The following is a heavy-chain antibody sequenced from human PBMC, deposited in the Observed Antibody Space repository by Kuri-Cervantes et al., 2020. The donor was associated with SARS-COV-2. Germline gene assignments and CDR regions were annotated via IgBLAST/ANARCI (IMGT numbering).Heavy chain of an antibody. CDR2: ISSNGGST. J-gene: IGHJ4*02. Sequence: GGSLRLSCAASGFTFSSYAMHWVRQAPGKGLEYVSAISSNGGSTYYADSVKGRFTISRDNSKTTLYLQMGSLKTEDTAVYYCARGVDYWGQGTLVTVSS. CDR1: GFTFSSYA. V-gene: IGHV3-64*02. CDR3: ARGVDY.